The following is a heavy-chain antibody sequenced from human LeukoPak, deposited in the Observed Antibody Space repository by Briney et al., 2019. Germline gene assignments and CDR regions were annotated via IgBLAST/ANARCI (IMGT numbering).Heavy chain of an antibody. Sequence: GGSLRLSCAASGFTFSNYNMNRVRQAPGKGLEWVSYISSSSIYYADSVKGRFTISRDNAKNSLFLQMNSLRAEDSAVYYCARGTGSYLADYWGQGTLVTVSS. J-gene: IGHJ4*02. CDR2: ISSSSI. CDR1: GFTFSNYN. D-gene: IGHD1-26*01. V-gene: IGHV3-48*01. CDR3: ARGTGSYLADY.